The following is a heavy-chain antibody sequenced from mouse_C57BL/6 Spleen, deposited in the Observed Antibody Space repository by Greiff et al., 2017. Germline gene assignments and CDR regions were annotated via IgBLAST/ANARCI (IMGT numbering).Heavy chain of an antibody. V-gene: IGHV1-64*01. Sequence: QVQLQQPGAELVKPGASVKLSCKASGYTFTSYWMHWVKQRPGQGLEWIGMIHPNSGNTNYNEKFKSKATLTVDKSSSTAYMQLSILTSEDSAVYYCARSDGYYAMDDWGQGTSVTVSS. J-gene: IGHJ4*01. CDR3: ARSDGYYAMDD. CDR2: IHPNSGNT. D-gene: IGHD2-3*01. CDR1: GYTFTSYW.